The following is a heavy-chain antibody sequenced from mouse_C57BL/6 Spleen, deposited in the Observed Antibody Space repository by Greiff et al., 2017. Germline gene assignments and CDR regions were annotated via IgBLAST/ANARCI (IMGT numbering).Heavy chain of an antibody. CDR2: INPNNGGT. Sequence: EVQLQQSGPELVKPGASVKISCKASGYTFTDYYMNWVKQSHGKSLEWIGDINPNNGGTSYNQKFKGKATLTVDKSSSTAYMELRSLTSEDSAVYYCAREDMDGNFGFDYWGQGTTLTVSS. V-gene: IGHV1-26*01. D-gene: IGHD2-1*01. CDR1: GYTFTDYY. CDR3: AREDMDGNFGFDY. J-gene: IGHJ2*01.